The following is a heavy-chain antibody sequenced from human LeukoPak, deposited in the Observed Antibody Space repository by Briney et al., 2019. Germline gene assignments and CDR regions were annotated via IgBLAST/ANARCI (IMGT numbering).Heavy chain of an antibody. J-gene: IGHJ4*02. D-gene: IGHD5-24*01. CDR3: ARGFSYNHFDY. V-gene: IGHV3-74*01. CDR2: IKSDGSAT. Sequence: GGSLRLSCAASGFTFSDYGMHWVRQAPGKGLVWVSHIKSDGSATTYADSVKGRFTISRDNAKNTLYLQMNSLRAEDTAVYYCARGFSYNHFDYWGQGTLVTVSS. CDR1: GFTFSDYG.